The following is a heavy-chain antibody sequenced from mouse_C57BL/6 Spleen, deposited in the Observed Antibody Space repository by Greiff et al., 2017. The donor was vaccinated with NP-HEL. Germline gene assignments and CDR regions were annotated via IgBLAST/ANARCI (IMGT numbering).Heavy chain of an antibody. J-gene: IGHJ4*01. CDR1: GYTFTEYP. CDR3: ARHEGITTEYYYAMDY. D-gene: IGHD1-1*01. CDR2: FYPGSGRI. V-gene: IGHV1-62-2*01. Sequence: VQLQESGAELVKPGASVKLSCKASGYTFTEYPIHWVKQRSGQGLEWIGWFYPGSGRIKYNEKFKDKATLTADKSARTVYMELSRLTSEDSAVYCCARHEGITTEYYYAMDYWGQGTSVTVSS.